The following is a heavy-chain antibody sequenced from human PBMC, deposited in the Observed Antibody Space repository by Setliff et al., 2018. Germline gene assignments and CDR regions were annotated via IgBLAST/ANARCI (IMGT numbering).Heavy chain of an antibody. D-gene: IGHD6-19*01. CDR2: IYTSGIT. Sequence: SETLSLTCSVSGGSISSGSDYWTWVRQPAGKGLEWIGHIYTSGITNYNPSLKTRVSMSMDTSTNQLSLKLTSVTAADTAVYYCARAISGWYSAHYYYMDVWGKGTTVTVSS. CDR1: GGSISSGSDY. V-gene: IGHV4-61*09. J-gene: IGHJ6*03. CDR3: ARAISGWYSAHYYYMDV.